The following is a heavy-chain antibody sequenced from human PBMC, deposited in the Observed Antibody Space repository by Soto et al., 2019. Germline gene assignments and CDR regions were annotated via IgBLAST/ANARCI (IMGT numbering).Heavy chain of an antibody. CDR2: IYPDDSDT. J-gene: IGHJ5*02. D-gene: IGHD1-26*01. CDR1: GYSFNDYW. Sequence: PGESLKISCKGSGYSFNDYWIAWVRQMPGKGLEWMGIIYPDDSDTRYSPSFQGQVTISADKSIRATYLQWGSLKASDTAMYYWARAHSSSYYSYYDPWGQGTLVTVPS. CDR3: ARAHSSSYYSYYDP. V-gene: IGHV5-51*01.